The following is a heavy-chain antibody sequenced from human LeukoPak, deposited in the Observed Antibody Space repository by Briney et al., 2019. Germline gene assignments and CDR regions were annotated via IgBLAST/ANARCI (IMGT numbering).Heavy chain of an antibody. CDR1: GFTFRSYA. D-gene: IGHD6-19*01. Sequence: GGSLRLSCAAAGFTFRSYAMNWVRQGPGKGLELVSTMSASDAGTYYADSVKGRFTISRDNSKNTLYLQMNSLRAEDTAVYYCAKGSAVADIYFDYWGQGTLVTVSS. CDR3: AKGSAVADIYFDY. V-gene: IGHV3-23*01. CDR2: MSASDAGT. J-gene: IGHJ4*02.